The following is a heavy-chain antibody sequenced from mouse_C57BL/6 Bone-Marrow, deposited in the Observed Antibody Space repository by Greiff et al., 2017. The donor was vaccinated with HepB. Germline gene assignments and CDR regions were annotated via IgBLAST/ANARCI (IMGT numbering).Heavy chain of an antibody. CDR2: INPGSGGT. Sequence: QVQLQQSGAELVRPGTSVKVSCKASGYAFTNYLIEWVKQRPGQGLEWIGVINPGSGGTNYNEKFKGKATLTADKSSSTAYMQLSSLTSEDSAVYFCARHPYPYYFDYWGQGTTLTVSS. D-gene: IGHD2-10*01. CDR1: GYAFTNYL. J-gene: IGHJ2*01. CDR3: ARHPYPYYFDY. V-gene: IGHV1-54*01.